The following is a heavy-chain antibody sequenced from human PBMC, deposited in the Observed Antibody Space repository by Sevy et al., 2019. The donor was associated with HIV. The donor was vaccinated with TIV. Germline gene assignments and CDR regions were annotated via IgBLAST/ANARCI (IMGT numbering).Heavy chain of an antibody. CDR2: IRYDGSNK. V-gene: IGHV3-33*01. D-gene: IGHD3-3*01. CDR3: ARDRLGITISAEWGGGMDV. CDR1: GFTLSSYG. Sequence: GGSLRLSCAASGFTLSSYGMHWVRQAPGKGLEWVAVIRYDGSNKYYADSVKGRFTISRANSKNTLYLQMNGLRAEDTAVYYCARDRLGITISAEWGGGMDVWGQGTTVTVSS. J-gene: IGHJ6*02.